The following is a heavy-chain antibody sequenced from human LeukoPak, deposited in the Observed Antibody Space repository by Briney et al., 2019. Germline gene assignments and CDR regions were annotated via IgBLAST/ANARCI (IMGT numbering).Heavy chain of an antibody. V-gene: IGHV3-30*18. CDR1: GFTFSKYG. J-gene: IGHJ4*02. CDR3: AKAKGKWELNFDY. Sequence: GKSLRLSCAASGFTFSKYGIHWVRQAPGKGLEWVGVISYDGSNKFYGDSVKGRFTISRDNSKNTLYLQMNSLRAEDTAVYYCAKAKGKWELNFDYWGQGTLVTVSS. CDR2: ISYDGSNK. D-gene: IGHD1-26*01.